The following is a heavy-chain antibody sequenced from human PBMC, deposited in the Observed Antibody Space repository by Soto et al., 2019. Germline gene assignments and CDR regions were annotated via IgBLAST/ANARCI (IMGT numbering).Heavy chain of an antibody. CDR3: ASALVTDYNSRDYHYYFAMDV. CDR1: GGSISSGGYY. V-gene: IGHV4-31*03. J-gene: IGHJ6*02. Sequence: PSETLSLTCTVSGGSISSGGYYWSWIRQHPGKGLEWIGYIYYSGTTYYNPSLKIRVSMSVDTSQNQFSLILASVTAADTAVYYCASALVTDYNSRDYHYYFAMDVWGQETSVTVSS. CDR2: IYYSGTT. D-gene: IGHD3-22*01.